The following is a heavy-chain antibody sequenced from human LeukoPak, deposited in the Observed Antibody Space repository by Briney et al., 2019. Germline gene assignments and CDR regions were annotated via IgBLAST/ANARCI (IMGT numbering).Heavy chain of an antibody. V-gene: IGHV4-34*01. Sequence: PSETLSLTCAVYGGSFSGYYWSWIRQPPGKGLEWIGEINHSGSTNYNPSLKSRVTISVDTSKNQFSLKLSSVTAADTAVYYCARGIRGVIIDPPYNFDYWGQGTLVTVSS. CDR3: ARGIRGVIIDPPYNFDY. J-gene: IGHJ4*02. CDR1: GGSFSGYY. CDR2: INHSGST. D-gene: IGHD3-10*01.